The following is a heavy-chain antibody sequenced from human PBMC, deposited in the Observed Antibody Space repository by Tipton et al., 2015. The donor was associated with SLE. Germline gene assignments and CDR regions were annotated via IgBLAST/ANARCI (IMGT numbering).Heavy chain of an antibody. CDR1: GGSMSSLY. CDR2: IYYSGST. J-gene: IGHJ6*02. D-gene: IGHD5-24*01. Sequence: TLSLTCTVSGGSMSSLYWSWIRQPPGKGLEWIGYIYYSGSTNYNPSLKSRVTISVDTSKNQFSLKLSSVTAADTAVYYCARVPARMALYYYYGMDVWGQGTAVTVSS. CDR3: ARVPARMALYYYYGMDV. V-gene: IGHV4-59*11.